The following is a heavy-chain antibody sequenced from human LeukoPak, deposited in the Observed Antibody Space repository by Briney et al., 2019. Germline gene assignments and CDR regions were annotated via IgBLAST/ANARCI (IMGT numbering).Heavy chain of an antibody. J-gene: IGHJ4*02. D-gene: IGHD5-12*01. CDR1: GFTFSSYS. Sequence: GGSLRLSCAASGFTFSSYSMNWVRQAPGKGLEWVSYISSSSSTIYYADSVKGRFTISRDNAKNSLYLQMNSLRAEDTAVYYCARARGDAMGTFDYWGQGTLVTVSS. CDR2: ISSSSSTI. CDR3: ARARGDAMGTFDY. V-gene: IGHV3-48*01.